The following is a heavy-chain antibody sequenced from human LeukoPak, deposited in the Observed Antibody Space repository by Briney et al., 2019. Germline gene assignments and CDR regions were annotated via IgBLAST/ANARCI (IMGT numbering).Heavy chain of an antibody. V-gene: IGHV1-2*02. CDR3: ARVLWFGDKAAAIFDY. J-gene: IGHJ4*02. CDR1: GYTFTGYY. D-gene: IGHD3-10*01. CDR2: INPNSGGT. Sequence: ASVKVSCKASGYTFTGYYMHWVRQAPGQGLEWMGWINPNSGGTNYAQKFQGRVTMTRDTSISTAYMELSRLRSDDTAVYYCARVLWFGDKAAAIFDYWGQGTLVTVSS.